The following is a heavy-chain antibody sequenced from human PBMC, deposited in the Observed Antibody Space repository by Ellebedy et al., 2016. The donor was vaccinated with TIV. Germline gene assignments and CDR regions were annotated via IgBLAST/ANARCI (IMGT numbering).Heavy chain of an antibody. D-gene: IGHD6-13*01. Sequence: ASVKVSCKASGYTFTSYHMHWVRQAPGQGLEWMGIINPSGGSTTYAQKFQGRVTMTRDTSTSTVNMEVSSLRSEDTAVYYCARRAYSSSWLPYFDNWGQGTLVTVSS. J-gene: IGHJ4*02. CDR1: GYTFTSYH. CDR3: ARRAYSSSWLPYFDN. V-gene: IGHV1-46*01. CDR2: INPSGGST.